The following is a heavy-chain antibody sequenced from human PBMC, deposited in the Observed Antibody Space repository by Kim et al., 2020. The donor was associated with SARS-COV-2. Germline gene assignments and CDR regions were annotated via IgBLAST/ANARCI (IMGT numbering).Heavy chain of an antibody. Sequence: YADSVNDRFTISRANAKNSLYLQMHSLRAEDTAVYYCAVGIAAAGTDFWGWGQGTLVTVAS. D-gene: IGHD6-13*01. CDR3: AVGIAAAGTDFWG. J-gene: IGHJ4*02. V-gene: IGHV3-11*04.